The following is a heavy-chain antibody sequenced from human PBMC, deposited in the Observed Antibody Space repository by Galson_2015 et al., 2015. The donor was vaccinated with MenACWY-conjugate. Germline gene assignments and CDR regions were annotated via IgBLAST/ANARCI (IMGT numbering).Heavy chain of an antibody. Sequence: PALVKPTQTLSLTCTFSGFSLTTRGVGVGWVRQPPGKALEWLALIYWDDDKRYSPSLKNRLTITKDTSKNQVVLTMSNMDPVDTANYFCAHRRPDGDYPYLDYWGQGTWSPSPQ. CDR3: AHRRPDGDYPYLDY. CDR2: IYWDDDK. V-gene: IGHV2-5*02. J-gene: IGHJ4*02. D-gene: IGHD4-17*01. CDR1: GFSLTTRGVG.